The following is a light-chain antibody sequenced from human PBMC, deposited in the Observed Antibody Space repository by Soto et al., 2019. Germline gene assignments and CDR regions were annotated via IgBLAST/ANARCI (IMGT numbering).Light chain of an antibody. CDR1: QNSNTW. V-gene: IGKV1-5*03. CDR2: KAS. J-gene: IGKJ1*01. CDR3: QQYNSYWT. Sequence: DIQMTQSPSTPSASVGDRLTTHCRASQNSNTWLSWYQQKPGKAPNLLIYKASTLESGVPSRVNGSGSGTEFTLTISSLQPADFATYYCQQYNSYWTFGPGTKVDIK.